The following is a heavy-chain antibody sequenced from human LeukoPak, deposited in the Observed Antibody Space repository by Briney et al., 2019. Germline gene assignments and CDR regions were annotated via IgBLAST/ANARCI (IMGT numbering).Heavy chain of an antibody. J-gene: IGHJ3*02. V-gene: IGHV3-20*04. CDR1: GFTFDDYG. CDR3: ARTVSSAGWSDDAFDI. D-gene: IGHD6-19*01. Sequence: GGSLRLSCAASGFTFDDYGMSWARQAPGKGLEWVSGINWDGGSTGYADSVKGRFTISRDDAKNFLYLQMNSLRAEDTALYYCARTVSSAGWSDDAFDIWGQGTMVTVSS. CDR2: INWDGGST.